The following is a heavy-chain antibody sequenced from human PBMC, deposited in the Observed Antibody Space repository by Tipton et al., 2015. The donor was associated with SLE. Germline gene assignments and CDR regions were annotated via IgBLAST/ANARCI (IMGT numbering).Heavy chain of an antibody. V-gene: IGHV1-8*01. CDR2: MNPNSGNT. Sequence: QSGAEVKKPGASVKVSCKASGYTFTRYDINWVRQATGQGLEWMGWMNPNSGNTGSAQKFQGRVTMTSNTSISTAYMELSSLRSEDTAVYYCARSMVQGVMGYCYCMDVWGQGTTVTVSS. D-gene: IGHD3-10*01. CDR3: ARSMVQGVMGYCYCMDV. CDR1: GYTFTRYD. J-gene: IGHJ6*02.